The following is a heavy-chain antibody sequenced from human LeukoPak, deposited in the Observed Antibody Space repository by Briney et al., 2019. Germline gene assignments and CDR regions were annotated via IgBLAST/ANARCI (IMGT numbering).Heavy chain of an antibody. CDR2: ISGSGGST. CDR3: AKRTPDYYGSGSYSFDS. CDR1: GFTFSSYA. J-gene: IGHJ4*02. V-gene: IGHV3-23*01. Sequence: GGSLRLSCAASGFTFSSYAMSWVRQAPGKGLEWGSAISGSGGSTYYADSVKGRFTVSRDNSKNTLYLQMNSLRAEDAAVYYCAKRTPDYYGSGSYSFDSWGQGTLVTVSS. D-gene: IGHD3-10*01.